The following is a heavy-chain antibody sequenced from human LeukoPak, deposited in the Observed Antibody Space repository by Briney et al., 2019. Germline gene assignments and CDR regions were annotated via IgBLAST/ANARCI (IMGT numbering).Heavy chain of an antibody. Sequence: GGSLRLSCAASGFTFDDYAMHWVRQAPGKGLEWVSGISWNSGSIGYADSVKGRFTISRDNSKNSLYLQMNSLRTEDTALYYCAKDKDTMVRGVRGFDYWGQGTLVTVSS. J-gene: IGHJ4*02. CDR1: GFTFDDYA. V-gene: IGHV3-9*01. CDR2: ISWNSGSI. D-gene: IGHD3-10*01. CDR3: AKDKDTMVRGVRGFDY.